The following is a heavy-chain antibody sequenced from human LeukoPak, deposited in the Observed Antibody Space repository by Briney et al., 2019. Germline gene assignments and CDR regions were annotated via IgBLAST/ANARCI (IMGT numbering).Heavy chain of an antibody. Sequence: GGSLRLSCAASGFTFSSYSMNWVRQAPGKGLEWVSSISSSSSYIYYADSVKGRFTISRDNAKNSLYLQMNSLRAEDTAVYYCARDVGRTYYYDSRGIDYWGQGTLVTVSS. CDR2: ISSSSSYI. CDR1: GFTFSSYS. V-gene: IGHV3-21*01. J-gene: IGHJ4*02. CDR3: ARDVGRTYYYDSRGIDY. D-gene: IGHD3-22*01.